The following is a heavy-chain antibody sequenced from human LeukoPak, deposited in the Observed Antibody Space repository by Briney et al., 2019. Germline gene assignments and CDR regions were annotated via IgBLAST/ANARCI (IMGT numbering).Heavy chain of an antibody. Sequence: SATLSLTCTVAGGSISSYYWSSIRQPPGKELEWTAYIYYSGSTNYNPSLRTRSTTSLTTPKTQFSMKLISVTAADTAVYYCARGYSSRSGSPDYWGQGTLVTVSS. CDR2: IYYSGST. CDR1: GGSISSYY. V-gene: IGHV4-59*08. CDR3: ARGYSSRSGSPDY. D-gene: IGHD6-19*01. J-gene: IGHJ4*02.